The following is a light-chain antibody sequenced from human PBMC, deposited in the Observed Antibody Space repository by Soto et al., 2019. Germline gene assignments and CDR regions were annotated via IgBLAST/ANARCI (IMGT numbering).Light chain of an antibody. Sequence: EIVMTQSPATLSVSPGARDTLSCRASQSVSSNLAWYQQKPGQAPRILIYGASTRAPGIPASFSGSGSGTEFTLTISSLQSEDFAVNDCQQYNNWPPLTFGGGTKVEIK. V-gene: IGKV3-15*01. J-gene: IGKJ4*01. CDR3: QQYNNWPPLT. CDR1: QSVSSN. CDR2: GAS.